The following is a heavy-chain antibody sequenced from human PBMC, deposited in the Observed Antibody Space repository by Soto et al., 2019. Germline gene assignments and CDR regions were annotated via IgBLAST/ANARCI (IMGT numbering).Heavy chain of an antibody. Sequence: GGSLRLSCAASGFTFSSYGMHWVRQAPGKGLEWVAVISYDGSNKYYADSVKGRFTISRDNSKNTLYLQMNSLRAEDTAVYYCAKEDSGYDRYFDYWGQGTLVTVSS. CDR1: GFTFSSYG. V-gene: IGHV3-30*18. CDR2: ISYDGSNK. CDR3: AKEDSGYDRYFDY. J-gene: IGHJ4*02. D-gene: IGHD5-12*01.